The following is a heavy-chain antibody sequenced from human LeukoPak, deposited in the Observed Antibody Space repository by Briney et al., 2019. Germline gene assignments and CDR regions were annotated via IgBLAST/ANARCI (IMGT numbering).Heavy chain of an antibody. CDR2: FDPEDGEA. CDR3: ARDLGYSPMGRRYYFDY. J-gene: IGHJ4*02. D-gene: IGHD2-15*01. Sequence: ASVTVSCTVSGYTLTELSMHWVRQTPGKGLEWMGGFDPEDGEAIYPQKFQGRVTITADKSTSTAYMELSSLRSEDTAVYYCARDLGYSPMGRRYYFDYWGQGTLVTVSS. CDR1: GYTLTELS. V-gene: IGHV1-24*01.